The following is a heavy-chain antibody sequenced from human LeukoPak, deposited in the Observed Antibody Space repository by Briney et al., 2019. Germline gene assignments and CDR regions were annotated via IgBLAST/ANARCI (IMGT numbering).Heavy chain of an antibody. CDR2: ISGSGGST. CDR1: GFTFSSYA. CDR3: AKRSRKGYYFDY. Sequence: GGSLRLSSAASGFTFSSYAMSWVRQAPGKGLEWVSAISGSGGSTYYADSVKGRFTISRDNSKNTLYLQMNSLRAEDTAVYYCAKRSRKGYYFDYWGQGTLVTVSS. D-gene: IGHD1-14*01. J-gene: IGHJ4*02. V-gene: IGHV3-23*01.